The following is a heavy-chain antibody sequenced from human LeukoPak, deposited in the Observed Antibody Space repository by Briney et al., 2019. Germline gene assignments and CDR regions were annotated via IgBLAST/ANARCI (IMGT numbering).Heavy chain of an antibody. V-gene: IGHV3-7*01. CDR2: IKQDGSEK. CDR1: GFPFNDYW. Sequence: TGGSLRLSCAASGFPFNDYWMSWVRQAPGKGLEWVANIKQDGSEKHYVDSVKGRFTISRDNAKNSLYLQMNSLRAEDTAVYYCARDAFSYYYYYMDVWGKGTTVTVSS. CDR3: ARDAFSYYYYYMDV. J-gene: IGHJ6*03.